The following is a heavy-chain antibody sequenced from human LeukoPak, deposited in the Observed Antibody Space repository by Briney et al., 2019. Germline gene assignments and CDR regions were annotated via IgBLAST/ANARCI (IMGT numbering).Heavy chain of an antibody. V-gene: IGHV3-9*03. CDR3: AKDIRSSSWYNPWGGYAFDI. CDR2: ISWNSGSI. CDR1: GFTFDDYA. J-gene: IGHJ3*02. D-gene: IGHD6-13*01. Sequence: GRSLRLSCAASGFTFDDYAMHWVRQAPGKGLEWVSGISWNSGSIGYADSVKGRFTISRDNAKNSLYLQMNSLRAEDMALYYCAKDIRSSSWYNPWGGYAFDIWGQGTMVTVSS.